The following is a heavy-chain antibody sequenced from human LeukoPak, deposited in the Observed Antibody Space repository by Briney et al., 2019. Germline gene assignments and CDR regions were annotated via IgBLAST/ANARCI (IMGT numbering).Heavy chain of an antibody. V-gene: IGHV4-59*01. CDR2: IYYSGST. J-gene: IGHJ4*02. Sequence: PSETLSLTCTVSGGSISSYYWSWIRQPPGKGLECIGYIYYSGSTNYNPSLKSRVTISLDTSKNQFSLKMSSVTAADTAVYYCARLSYVAGTTGNYYFDYWGPGTLVTVSS. CDR1: GGSISSYY. D-gene: IGHD6-19*01. CDR3: ARLSYVAGTTGNYYFDY.